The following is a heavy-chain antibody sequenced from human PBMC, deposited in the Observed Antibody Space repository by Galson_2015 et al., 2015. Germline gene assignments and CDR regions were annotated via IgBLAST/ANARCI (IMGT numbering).Heavy chain of an antibody. D-gene: IGHD6-19*01. CDR1: GGSIRSGDYY. CDR3: ARDRPAAVAGRGEFDY. Sequence: LSLTCTVSGGSIRSGDYYWSWIRQPPGKGLEWIGYIYYSGSTYYNPSLKSRVTISVDASKNQFSLKLSSVTAADTAVYYCARDRPAAVAGRGEFDYWGQGTLVTVSS. V-gene: IGHV4-30-4*01. J-gene: IGHJ4*02. CDR2: IYYSGST.